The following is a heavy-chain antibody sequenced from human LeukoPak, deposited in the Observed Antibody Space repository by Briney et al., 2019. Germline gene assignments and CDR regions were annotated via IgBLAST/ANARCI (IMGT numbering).Heavy chain of an antibody. D-gene: IGHD6-19*01. CDR3: ARGSIAVAGLLYFDY. CDR1: GFTFSDYW. CDR2: ISSSSSYI. J-gene: IGHJ4*02. Sequence: GGSLRLSCETSGFTFSDYWMSWVRQAPGKGLEWVSSISSSSSYIYYADSVKGRFTISRDNAKNSLYLQMNSLRAEDTAVYYCARGSIAVAGLLYFDYWGQGTLVTVSS. V-gene: IGHV3-21*01.